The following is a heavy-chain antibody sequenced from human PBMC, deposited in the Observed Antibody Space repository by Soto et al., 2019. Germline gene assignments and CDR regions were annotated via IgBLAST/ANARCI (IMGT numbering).Heavy chain of an antibody. CDR3: ARARAQDSSPPAV. CDR2: IIPILGTA. Sequence: SVKVSCKASGGTFSSYAVSWVRQAPGQGLEWIGGIIPILGTANYAQKFQGRVTITADESTSTAYMELSSLRSEDTAVYYCARARAQDSSPPAVWGQGTTVTVSS. V-gene: IGHV1-69*13. CDR1: GGTFSSYA. J-gene: IGHJ6*02. D-gene: IGHD6-13*01.